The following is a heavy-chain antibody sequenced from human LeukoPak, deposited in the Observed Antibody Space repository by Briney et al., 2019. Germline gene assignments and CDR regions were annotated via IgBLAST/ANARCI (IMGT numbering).Heavy chain of an antibody. Sequence: SVKVSCKASGGTFSSYAISWVRQAPGQGLEWMGGIIPIFGTANYAQKFQGRVTITADESTSTAYMELSSLRSEDTAVYYCARGARGILTGYYNVHYVDVWGKGTTVTVSS. V-gene: IGHV1-69*01. CDR3: ARGARGILTGYYNVHYVDV. CDR1: GGTFSSYA. D-gene: IGHD3-9*01. CDR2: IIPIFGTA. J-gene: IGHJ6*03.